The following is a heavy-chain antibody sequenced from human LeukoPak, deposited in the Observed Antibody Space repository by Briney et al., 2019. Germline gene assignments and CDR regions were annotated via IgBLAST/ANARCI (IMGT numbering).Heavy chain of an antibody. J-gene: IGHJ4*02. D-gene: IGHD6-13*01. CDR2: INHSGST. Sequence: PSETLSLTCAVYGGSFSGYYWSWIRQPPGKGLEWIGEINHSGSTNYNPSLKSRVTISVDKSKNQFSLKLSSVTAADTAVYYCARRRSVIAAAGTVIDYWGQGTLVTVSS. V-gene: IGHV4-34*01. CDR3: ARRRSVIAAAGTVIDY. CDR1: GGSFSGYY.